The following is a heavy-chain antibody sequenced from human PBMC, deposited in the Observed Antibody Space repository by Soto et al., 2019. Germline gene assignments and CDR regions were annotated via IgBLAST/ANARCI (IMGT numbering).Heavy chain of an antibody. J-gene: IGHJ4*02. CDR2: ISTAVGAT. CDR1: GFTFSSYA. D-gene: IGHD6-13*01. V-gene: IGHV3-23*01. CDR3: AKDRTAAARNFDY. Sequence: GGSLRLSCAASGFTFSSYAMTWVRQAPGKGLEWVSAISTAVGATYHADSVKGRFTISRDDSNNTLYLQMNSLRAEDTAVYYCAKDRTAAARNFDYWGQGTPVTVSS.